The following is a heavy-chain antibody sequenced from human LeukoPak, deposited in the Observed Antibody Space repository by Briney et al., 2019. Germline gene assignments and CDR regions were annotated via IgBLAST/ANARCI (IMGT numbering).Heavy chain of an antibody. CDR1: GFTFDDYA. CDR2: ISGDGGST. D-gene: IGHD3-10*01. V-gene: IGHV3-43*02. CDR3: AKDYEDYYGSGSYVCMDV. J-gene: IGHJ6*03. Sequence: GGSLRLSCAGSGFTFDDYAMHWVRQAPGKGLEWVSLISGDGGSTYYADSVKGRFTISRDNSKNSLYLQMNSLRTEDTALYYCAKDYEDYYGSGSYVCMDVWGKGTTVTVSS.